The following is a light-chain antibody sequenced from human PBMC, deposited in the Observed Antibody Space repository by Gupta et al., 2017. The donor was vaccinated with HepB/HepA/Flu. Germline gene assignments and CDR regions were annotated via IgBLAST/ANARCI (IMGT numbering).Light chain of an antibody. V-gene: IGKV1-39*01. J-gene: IGKJ2*04. CDR1: QNINNY. CDR2: AAS. CDR3: QQSYSTLCS. Sequence: DIQMTQSTSSLSASVGDRVTITCRASQNINNYLNWYQQKPGKAPKLLIYAASSLHSGVPSRFSGSGSVTDFTLTISSLQPEDFATYYFQQSYSTLCSFGQGTEVEIK.